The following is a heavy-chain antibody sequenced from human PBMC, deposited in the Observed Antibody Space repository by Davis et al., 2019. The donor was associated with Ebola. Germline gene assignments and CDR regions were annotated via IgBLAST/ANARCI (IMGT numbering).Heavy chain of an antibody. CDR3: ATQSWSYGGY. CDR1: GFTFSSYW. J-gene: IGHJ4*02. D-gene: IGHD6-13*01. V-gene: IGHV3-7*01. Sequence: GESLKISCAASGFTFSSYWMSWVRQAPGKGLEWVANIKQDGSEKYYVDSVKGRFTISRDNAKNSLYLQMNSLRDEDTAVYYCATQSWSYGGYWGQGTLVTVSS. CDR2: IKQDGSEK.